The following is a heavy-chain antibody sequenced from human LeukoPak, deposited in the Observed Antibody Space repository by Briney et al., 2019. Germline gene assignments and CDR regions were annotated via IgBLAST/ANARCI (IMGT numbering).Heavy chain of an antibody. CDR3: VTNGGGDSGYGNFDY. V-gene: IGHV3-9*01. CDR2: INRNSDSI. CDR1: GFTFDDYA. D-gene: IGHD5-12*01. J-gene: IGHJ4*02. Sequence: GGSLRLSCAVSGFTFDDYAMHWVRQVPGKGLEWVSGINRNSDSIGYAVRGRFTISRDNAKNSLYLQMNSLRVEDTALYYCVTNGGGDSGYGNFDYWGQGTLVTVSS.